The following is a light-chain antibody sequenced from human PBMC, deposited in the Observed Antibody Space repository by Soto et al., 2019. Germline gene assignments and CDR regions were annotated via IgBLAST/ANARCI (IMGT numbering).Light chain of an antibody. CDR2: DAS. V-gene: IGKV1-5*01. Sequence: DIQMTQSPSTLSASIGDRVTITCRASQTISVGLAWYQQKPGKAPNLLVHDASRLESGVPSRFSGSGSGTEFTLTISSLQPDDFATYYCQQYYSYPLTFGGGTKVEIK. CDR1: QTISVG. J-gene: IGKJ4*01. CDR3: QQYYSYPLT.